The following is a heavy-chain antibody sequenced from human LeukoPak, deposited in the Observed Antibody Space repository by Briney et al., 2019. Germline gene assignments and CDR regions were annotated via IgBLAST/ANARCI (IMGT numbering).Heavy chain of an antibody. J-gene: IGHJ3*02. CDR2: INCNSAGT. CDR3: AVQTIVANTKGDAFDI. CDR1: GYTFTAYY. Sequence: GASVKISCKAPGYTFTAYYIHWVRQAPGQGLEWVGRINCNSAGTNYAQKFRGRVTMTRDTSISTVYMELSSLRSDDTAVYYCAVQTIVANTKGDAFDIWGQGTTVIVSS. D-gene: IGHD5-12*01. V-gene: IGHV1-2*06.